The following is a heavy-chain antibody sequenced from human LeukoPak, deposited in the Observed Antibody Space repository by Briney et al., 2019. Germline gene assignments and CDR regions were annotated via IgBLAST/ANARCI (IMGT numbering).Heavy chain of an antibody. CDR3: ALDSSGWSDDSFDI. CDR2: IYYSGST. J-gene: IGHJ3*02. Sequence: SETLSLTCAVSGGSISSGGYSWSWIRQPPGKGLEWIGYIYYSGSTKYNPSLKSRVTMSIDTSKNQFSLNLKSVTAADTAVYYCALDSSGWSDDSFDIWGHGTMVTVSS. CDR1: GGSISSGGYS. V-gene: IGHV4-61*08. D-gene: IGHD6-13*01.